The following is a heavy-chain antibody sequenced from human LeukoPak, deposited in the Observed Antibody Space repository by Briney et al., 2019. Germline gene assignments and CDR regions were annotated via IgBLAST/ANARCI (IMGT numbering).Heavy chain of an antibody. J-gene: IGHJ4*02. V-gene: IGHV3-21*01. CDR1: GFTFRSYS. CDR3: ARDRAVGYSYGYLIDY. CDR2: ISSSSSYI. D-gene: IGHD5-18*01. Sequence: PGGSLRLPCAAYGFTFRSYSMNWVRQAPGKGLEWVSSISSSSSYIYYADSVKGRFTISRDNAKNSLYLQMNSLRAEDTAVYYCARDRAVGYSYGYLIDYWGQGTLVTVSS.